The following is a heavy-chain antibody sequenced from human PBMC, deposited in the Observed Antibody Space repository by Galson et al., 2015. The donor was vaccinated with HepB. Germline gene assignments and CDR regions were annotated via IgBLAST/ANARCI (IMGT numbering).Heavy chain of an antibody. CDR1: GFTFGTRA. Sequence: SLRLSCAASGFTFGTRAMHWVRQAPGKGLEWVTTISYDGNNKYYRDSVEGRFTISRDYSKNTLDLQMNSLRLEDTAVYYCARDGGLRAGAGGTFYYGMDVWGQGTTVTVSS. D-gene: IGHD3-16*01. J-gene: IGHJ6*02. V-gene: IGHV3-30-3*01. CDR2: ISYDGNNK. CDR3: ARDGGLRAGAGGTFYYGMDV.